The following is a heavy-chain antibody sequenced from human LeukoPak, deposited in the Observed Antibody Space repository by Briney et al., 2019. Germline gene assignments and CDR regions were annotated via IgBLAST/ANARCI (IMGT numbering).Heavy chain of an antibody. CDR1: GLIFSDEY. V-gene: IGHV3-11*04. Sequence: PGGSLRLSCAVSGLIFSDEYMSWIRQPPGKGLEWVSYISNTGDFIAYADSVKGRFTISRDNAKNSLYLQMNSLRAEDTAVYYCARDLYGPYGMDVWGQGTTVTVSS. CDR2: ISNTGDFI. CDR3: ARDLYGPYGMDV. J-gene: IGHJ6*02. D-gene: IGHD2-8*01.